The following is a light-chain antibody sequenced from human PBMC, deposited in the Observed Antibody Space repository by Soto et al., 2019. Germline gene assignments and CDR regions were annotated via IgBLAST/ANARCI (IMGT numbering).Light chain of an antibody. J-gene: IGLJ3*02. CDR2: DVS. CDR1: SSDVGGYNY. Sequence: QSALTQPRSVSGSPGQSVTISCTGTSSDVGGYNYLSWYQQHPGKAPKLMIYDVSKRPSGVPDRFSGSKSGNTASLTISGLQAEDEADYYCCSYAGRFWVFGGGTKLTVL. V-gene: IGLV2-11*01. CDR3: CSYAGRFWV.